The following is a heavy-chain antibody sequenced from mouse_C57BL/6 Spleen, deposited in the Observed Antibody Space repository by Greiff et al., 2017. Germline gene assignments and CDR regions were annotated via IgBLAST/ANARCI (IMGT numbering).Heavy chain of an antibody. CDR1: GFTFSNYW. CDR2: ISLKSDNYAT. V-gene: IGHV6-3*01. D-gene: IGHD2-4*01. CDR3: SPFYYDYDYYAMDY. J-gene: IGHJ4*01. Sequence: EVKLVESGGGLVQPGGSMKLSCVASGFTFSNYWMNWVRQSPEKGLAWVAQISLKSDNYATHYAESVKGRFTISRDDYKSSVYLQMNNLRAEDAGIYYCSPFYYDYDYYAMDYWGQGTSVTVSS.